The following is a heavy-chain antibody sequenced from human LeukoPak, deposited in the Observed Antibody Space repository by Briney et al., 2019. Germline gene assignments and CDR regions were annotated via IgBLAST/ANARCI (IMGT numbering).Heavy chain of an antibody. CDR2: INPSGGST. J-gene: IGHJ6*03. V-gene: IGHV1-46*01. CDR1: GGTFSSYA. Sequence: GASVKVSCKASGGTFSSYAISWVRQAPGQGLEWMGIINPSGGSTSYAQKFQGRVTMTRDMSTSTVYMELSSLRSEDTAVYYCARDSIVVVTAILSGYMDVWGKGTTVTVSS. CDR3: ARDSIVVVTAILSGYMDV. D-gene: IGHD2-21*02.